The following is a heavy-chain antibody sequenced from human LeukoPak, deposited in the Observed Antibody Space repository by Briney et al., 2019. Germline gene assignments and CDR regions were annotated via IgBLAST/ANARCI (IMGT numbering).Heavy chain of an antibody. CDR2: IKQDGSEK. V-gene: IGHV3-7*03. CDR1: GFTFSRYW. CDR3: ARDTDYGDYVYAFDI. J-gene: IGHJ3*02. D-gene: IGHD4-17*01. Sequence: GGFLRLSCAASGFTFSRYWMSWVRQAPGKGLECVANIKQDGSEKYYVDSVKGRFTISRDNAKNSLYLQMNSLRAEDTAVYYCARDTDYGDYVYAFDIWGQGTMVTVSS.